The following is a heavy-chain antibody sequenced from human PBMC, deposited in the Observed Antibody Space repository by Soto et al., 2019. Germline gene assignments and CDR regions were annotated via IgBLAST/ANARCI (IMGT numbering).Heavy chain of an antibody. D-gene: IGHD6-13*01. CDR1: GYTLTEFA. Sequence: GASVKVSCKVSGYTLTEFAMHWVRQAPGQGLEWMGGFDPEDGETIYAQKFQGRVTMTEDTSTDTAYMELSSLRSEDTAVYYCATERAAAAYPLGYYYYMDVWGKGTTVTVSS. V-gene: IGHV1-24*01. CDR2: FDPEDGET. CDR3: ATERAAAAYPLGYYYYMDV. J-gene: IGHJ6*03.